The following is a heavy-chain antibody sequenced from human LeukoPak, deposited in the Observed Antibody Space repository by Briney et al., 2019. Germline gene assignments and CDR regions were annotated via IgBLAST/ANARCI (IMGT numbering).Heavy chain of an antibody. J-gene: IGHJ4*02. V-gene: IGHV3-53*01. CDR1: GFTVSTNY. Sequence: GGSLRLSCAASGFTVSTNYMNWVRQAPGKGLEWVSVIYIGGSTYYADSVKGRFTISRDNSKNTLYLQMNSLRAEDTAVYYCAKGGGRYSYGYPLDCWGQGTLVTVSS. D-gene: IGHD5-18*01. CDR3: AKGGGRYSYGYPLDC. CDR2: IYIGGST.